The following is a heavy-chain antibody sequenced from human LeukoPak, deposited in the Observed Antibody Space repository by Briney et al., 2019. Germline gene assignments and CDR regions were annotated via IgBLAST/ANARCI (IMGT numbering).Heavy chain of an antibody. CDR2: IKGDGSEK. CDR1: GFTFSSYW. V-gene: IGHV3-7*01. D-gene: IGHD6-25*01. J-gene: IGHJ5*02. CDR3: ARDRGIAATKTVGWFDP. Sequence: PGGSLRLSCVGSGFTFSSYWMSWVRQAPGKGLEWVANIKGDGSEKQYVDSVRGRFAISRDNAKNSLFLQMNSLRAEDTALYYCARDRGIAATKTVGWFDPWGQGTLVTVSS.